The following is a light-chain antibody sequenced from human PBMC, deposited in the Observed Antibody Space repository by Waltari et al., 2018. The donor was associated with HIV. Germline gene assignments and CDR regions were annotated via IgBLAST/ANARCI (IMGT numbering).Light chain of an antibody. CDR3: QQYDYWPPWT. Sequence: EVLLTQSPATLSVSPGDRTTLSCRASQSVRTNLAWYQQRPGQPPRLLIYGASTRATGIAARFSGSWSGTEFTLTINSLQSEDYAVYYCQQYDYWPPWTFGQGTKVEMK. J-gene: IGKJ1*01. CDR1: QSVRTN. CDR2: GAS. V-gene: IGKV3-15*01.